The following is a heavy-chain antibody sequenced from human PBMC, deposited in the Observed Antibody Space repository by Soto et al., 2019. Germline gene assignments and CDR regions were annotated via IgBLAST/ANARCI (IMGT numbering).Heavy chain of an antibody. CDR2: MNPNSGNT. Sequence: ASVKVSCKASGYTFTSYDINWVRQATGQGLEWMGWMNPNSGNTGYAQKFQGRVTMTRNTSISTAHMELSSLRSEDTAVYYCARERSHCSSWSDAFDIWGRGTMVTVSS. CDR3: ARERSHCSSWSDAFDI. D-gene: IGHD6-13*01. CDR1: GYTFTSYD. J-gene: IGHJ3*02. V-gene: IGHV1-8*01.